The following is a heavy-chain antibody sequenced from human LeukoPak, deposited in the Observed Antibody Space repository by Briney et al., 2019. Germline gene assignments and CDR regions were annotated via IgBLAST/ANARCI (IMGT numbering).Heavy chain of an antibody. CDR2: IYSGGIT. V-gene: IGHV3-66*01. Sequence: GGSLRLSCAASGFTVSSNYMSWVRQAPGKGLEWVSVIYSGGITSYADSVKGRFTISRDNSKNTLYLQMNSLRAEDTAVYYCARAIWSGYYYFDYWGQGTLVTVSS. CDR1: GFTVSSNY. CDR3: ARAIWSGYYYFDY. J-gene: IGHJ4*02. D-gene: IGHD3-3*01.